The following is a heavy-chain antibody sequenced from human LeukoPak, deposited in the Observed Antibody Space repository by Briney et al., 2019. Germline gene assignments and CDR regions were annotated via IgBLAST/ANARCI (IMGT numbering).Heavy chain of an antibody. Sequence: PGGSLRRSCAAAGFTFGSYWLHWVRQAPGKGLVWVSRINSDGRRTSYAESVKGRLTISRDNAKNTLFLQMTSLRAEDTAVYYCARNPRMDVWGQGTTVTVSS. J-gene: IGHJ6*02. CDR1: GFTFGSYW. CDR3: ARNPRMDV. V-gene: IGHV3-74*01. CDR2: INSDGRRT.